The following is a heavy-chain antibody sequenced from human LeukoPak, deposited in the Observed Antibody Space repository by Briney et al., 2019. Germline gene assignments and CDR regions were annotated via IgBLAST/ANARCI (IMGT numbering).Heavy chain of an antibody. J-gene: IGHJ2*01. CDR3: ARVHWKWYFDL. CDR1: GFTFSSYS. V-gene: IGHV3-48*01. CDR2: ISSSSSTI. Sequence: GGSLRLSCAASGFTFSSYSMNWVRQAPGKGLEWVSYISSSSSTIYYADSVKGRFTISRDNAKNSLYLQMNSLRAEDTAVYYCARVHWKWYFDLWGRGTLVTVSS. D-gene: IGHD1-1*01.